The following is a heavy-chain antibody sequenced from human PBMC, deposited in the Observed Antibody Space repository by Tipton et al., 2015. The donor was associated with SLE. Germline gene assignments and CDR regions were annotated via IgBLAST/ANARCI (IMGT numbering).Heavy chain of an antibody. CDR1: GGSISSSSYY. J-gene: IGHJ5*01. D-gene: IGHD2-2*02. V-gene: IGHV4-39*07. CDR3: AREGCSSTSCYTGGWFDS. CDR2: IYYSGST. Sequence: LRLSCTVSGGSISSSSYYWGWIRQPPGKGLEWIGSIYYSGSTYYSASLKSRVTTSVDTSKNQFSLKLSSVTAADTAVYYCAREGCSSTSCYTGGWFDSWGQGTLVTVSS.